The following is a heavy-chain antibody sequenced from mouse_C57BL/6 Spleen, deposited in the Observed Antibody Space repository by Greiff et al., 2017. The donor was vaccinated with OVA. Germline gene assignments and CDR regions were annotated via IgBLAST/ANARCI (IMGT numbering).Heavy chain of an antibody. CDR3: AREGGTGFFAY. Sequence: QVQLQQPGAELVRPGSSVKLSCKASGYTFTSYWMHWVKQRPIQGLEWIGNIDPSDSETHYNQKFKDKATLTVDKSFSTAYMQLSSLTSEDSAVYYCAREGGTGFFAYWGQGTLVTVSA. V-gene: IGHV1-52*01. CDR1: GYTFTSYW. CDR2: IDPSDSET. J-gene: IGHJ3*01. D-gene: IGHD3-3*01.